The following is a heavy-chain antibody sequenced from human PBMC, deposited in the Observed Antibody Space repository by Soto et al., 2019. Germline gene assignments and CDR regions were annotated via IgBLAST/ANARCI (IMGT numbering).Heavy chain of an antibody. Sequence: QVQLVQSGAEVKKPGSSVKVSCKASGGTFSSYAISWVRQAPGQGLEWMGGIIPIFGTANYAQKFQGRVTITADESTXTAYMELSSLRSEDXXVXYCAREXXXXXXXSXXFDYWGQGTLVTVSS. J-gene: IGHJ4*02. CDR1: GGTFSSYA. CDR2: IIPIFGTA. V-gene: IGHV1-69*12. CDR3: AREXXXXXXXSXXFDY.